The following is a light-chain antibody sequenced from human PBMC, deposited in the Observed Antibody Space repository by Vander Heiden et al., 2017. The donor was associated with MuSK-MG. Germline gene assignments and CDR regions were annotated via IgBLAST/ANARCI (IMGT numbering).Light chain of an antibody. Sequence: QSALAQTPSASGSPGQSVTISCAGSSSDAGSYNFISCYQHHPGKPPKLMIYEVDRRPSGVPDRFSGSKSGNTASLTVFGHPAEEEADYYCSSSAGSNEVVFGGGTRLTVL. CDR3: SSSAGSNEVV. J-gene: IGLJ2*01. CDR1: SSDAGSYNF. CDR2: EVD. V-gene: IGLV2-8*01.